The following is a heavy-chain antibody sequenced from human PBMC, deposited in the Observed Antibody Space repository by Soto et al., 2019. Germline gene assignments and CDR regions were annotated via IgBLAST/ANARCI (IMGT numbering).Heavy chain of an antibody. Sequence: PGGFLRLSCAASGFTFSSYAMSWVRQAPGKGVEWVSAISGSGGSTYYADSVKGRFTISRDNSKNTLYLQMNSLRAEDTAVYYCAKDLAPGVVAATMDVWGQGTTVTVSS. D-gene: IGHD2-15*01. V-gene: IGHV3-23*01. CDR1: GFTFSSYA. J-gene: IGHJ6*02. CDR3: AKDLAPGVVAATMDV. CDR2: ISGSGGST.